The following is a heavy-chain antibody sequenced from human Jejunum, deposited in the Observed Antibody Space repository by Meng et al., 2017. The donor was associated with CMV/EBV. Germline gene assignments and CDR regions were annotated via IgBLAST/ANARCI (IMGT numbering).Heavy chain of an antibody. J-gene: IGHJ4*02. D-gene: IGHD3-3*02. V-gene: IGHV2-5*02. Sequence: TSGVGVGWIRQPPGKALEWLAVIYWDDDKRYSPSLKSRLTITKDTSKNQVVLTMTNMDPVDTATYYCAHRLSAAFISTWSGGYVDHWGQGTLVTVSS. CDR3: AHRLSAAFISTWSGGYVDH. CDR1: TSGVG. CDR2: IYWDDDK.